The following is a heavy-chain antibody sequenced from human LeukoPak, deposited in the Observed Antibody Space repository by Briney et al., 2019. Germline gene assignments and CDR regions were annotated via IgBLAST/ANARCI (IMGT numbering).Heavy chain of an antibody. J-gene: IGHJ3*02. CDR2: IFYSGST. CDR3: ARDVVDNFYNNSVYYGRGVFDI. Sequence: SETLSLTCTVSGGSVSNYYWSWIRQPPGKGLEWIGYIFYSGSTSYNPSLKSRVTISSDTSKNQFSLRLTSVTAADTAVYYCARDVVDNFYNNSVYYGRGVFDIWGQGTMVTVSS. D-gene: IGHD3-22*01. V-gene: IGHV4-59*02. CDR1: GGSVSNYY.